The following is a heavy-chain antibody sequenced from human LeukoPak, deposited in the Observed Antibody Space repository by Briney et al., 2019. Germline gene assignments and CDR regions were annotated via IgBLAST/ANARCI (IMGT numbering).Heavy chain of an antibody. V-gene: IGHV3-23*01. Sequence: AGGSLRLSCAAPGFTFSSYAMSWVRQAPGKGLEWVSAISGSGGSTYYADSVKGRFTISRDNSKNTLYLQMNSLRAEDTAVYYCAKDRLSRKTIAAAGDFDYWGQGTLVTVSS. CDR1: GFTFSSYA. CDR3: AKDRLSRKTIAAAGDFDY. D-gene: IGHD6-13*01. J-gene: IGHJ4*02. CDR2: ISGSGGST.